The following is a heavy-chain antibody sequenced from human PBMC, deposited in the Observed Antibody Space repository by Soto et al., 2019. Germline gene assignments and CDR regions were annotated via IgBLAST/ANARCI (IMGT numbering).Heavy chain of an antibody. J-gene: IGHJ4*02. V-gene: IGHV4-39*02. CDR3: ARLGWENGYSNY. CDR2: ILYTGTT. D-gene: IGHD1-26*01. CDR1: GGSISKRNYF. Sequence: QLQLHESGPGLVKSSETLSLTCTVSGGSISKRNYFWGWIRQAPGKGLEWIASILYTGTTSYNSSLMSRVAISVDTSNNHFSLKLSSVTDADTDVYYCARLGWENGYSNYWGQRTLVTVSS.